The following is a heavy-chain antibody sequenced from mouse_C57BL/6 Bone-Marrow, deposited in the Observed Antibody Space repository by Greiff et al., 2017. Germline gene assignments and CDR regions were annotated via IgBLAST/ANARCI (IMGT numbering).Heavy chain of an antibody. Sequence: QVLLQQSGPGLVQPSQSLSITCTVSGFSLTSYGVPWVRQSPGKGLEWLGGIWSGGSTDYNAAFISRLGISKDNPKIQVFFKMNSLQADDTAGRHFDYWGQGTTLTVSS. CDR2: IWSGGST. J-gene: IGHJ2*01. CDR3: DY. CDR1: GFSLTSYG. V-gene: IGHV2-2*01.